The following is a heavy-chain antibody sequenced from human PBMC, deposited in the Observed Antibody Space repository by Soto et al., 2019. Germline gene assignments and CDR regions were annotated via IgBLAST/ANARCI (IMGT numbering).Heavy chain of an antibody. CDR3: ARDRSGSYFDY. D-gene: IGHD1-26*01. CDR1: GFTFSSYS. Sequence: PGGSLRLSCAASGFTFSSYSMNWVRQAPGKGLEWVSSISSSSSYIYYADSVKGRFTNSRDNAKNSLYLQMNSLRAEDTAVYYCARDRSGSYFDYWGQGTLVTVSS. CDR2: ISSSSSYI. J-gene: IGHJ4*02. V-gene: IGHV3-21*01.